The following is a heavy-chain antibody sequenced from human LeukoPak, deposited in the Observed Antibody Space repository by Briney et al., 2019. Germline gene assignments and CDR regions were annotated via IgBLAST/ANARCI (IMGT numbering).Heavy chain of an antibody. Sequence: GGSRRPSCAASGFTFNYYGMSWVRQAPGKGLEWVSGITWNDGTTGYADSVKGRFTISRDNAKNSLYLQMNSLRAEDTALYYCAGDLEYSNGWYAFDYWGQGTLVTVSS. CDR2: ITWNDGTT. J-gene: IGHJ4*02. V-gene: IGHV3-20*04. D-gene: IGHD6-19*01. CDR3: AGDLEYSNGWYAFDY. CDR1: GFTFNYYG.